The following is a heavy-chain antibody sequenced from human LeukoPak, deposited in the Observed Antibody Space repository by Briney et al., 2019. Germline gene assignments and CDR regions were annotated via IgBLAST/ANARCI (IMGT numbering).Heavy chain of an antibody. CDR3: ASSSWLRDANFDN. J-gene: IGHJ4*02. Sequence: SETLSLTCSVSGASISSGLYYWNWIRQPAGKGLEWIGRIFESGKTNYNPSLKSRVTISVDTSKNQFSLKLRSVTAIDTAVYYCASSSWLRDANFDNWGQGTLVTVSS. V-gene: IGHV4-61*02. D-gene: IGHD2-15*01. CDR2: IFESGKT. CDR1: GASISSGLYY.